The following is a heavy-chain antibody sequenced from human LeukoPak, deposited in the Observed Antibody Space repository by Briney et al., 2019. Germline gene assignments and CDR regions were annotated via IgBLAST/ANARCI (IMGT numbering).Heavy chain of an antibody. CDR2: IYSGGST. J-gene: IGHJ4*02. D-gene: IGHD5-12*01. Sequence: PGGSLRLSCAASGFTFSSYSMNWVRQAPGKGLEWVSVIYSGGSTYYADSVKGRFTISRDNSKNTLYLQMNSLRAEDTAVYYCAKQLWLPGWGQGTLVTVSS. CDR1: GFTFSSYS. V-gene: IGHV3-66*01. CDR3: AKQLWLPG.